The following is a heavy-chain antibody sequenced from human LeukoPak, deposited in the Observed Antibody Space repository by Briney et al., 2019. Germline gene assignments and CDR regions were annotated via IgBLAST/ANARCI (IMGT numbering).Heavy chain of an antibody. V-gene: IGHV1-2*02. CDR1: GYTFTGYY. CDR3: ARANFGVVNCAFDI. CDR2: INPNSGGT. J-gene: IGHJ3*02. Sequence: ASVKVSCKASGYTFTGYYMHWVRQAPGQGLEWMGWINPNSGGTNYAQKFQGRVTMTRDTSISTAYMELSRLRSEDTAVYYCARANFGVVNCAFDIWGQGTMVTVSS. D-gene: IGHD3-3*01.